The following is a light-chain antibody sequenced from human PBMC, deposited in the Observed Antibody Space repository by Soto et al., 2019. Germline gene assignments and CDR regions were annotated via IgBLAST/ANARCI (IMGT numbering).Light chain of an antibody. CDR3: QSYDSSLSRGV. J-gene: IGLJ1*01. V-gene: IGLV1-40*01. CDR2: GNS. CDR1: SSNIGAGYD. Sequence: QSVLTQPPSVSGAPGQRVTISCTGSSSNIGAGYDVHWYQQLPGTAPKLLIYGNSNRPSGVPDRFSGSKSGTSASLAITGLQAEDEADYYCQSYDSSLSRGVFGTGTNVTVL.